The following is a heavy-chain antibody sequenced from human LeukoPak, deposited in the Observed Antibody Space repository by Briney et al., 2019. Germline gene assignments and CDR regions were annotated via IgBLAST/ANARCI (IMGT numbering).Heavy chain of an antibody. D-gene: IGHD4-17*01. CDR3: ARGLPTVIREGHDY. J-gene: IGHJ4*02. CDR2: INHSESA. CDR1: AGSFSSYY. V-gene: IGHV4-34*01. Sequence: SETLSLTCAVCAGSFSSYYWSWIRQSTAKGLEWIGEINHSESAKYNTPLKRRPTISVDTSQHQFSLQRRSVAAADKAVYYCARGLPTVIREGHDYWGQGILVTVSS.